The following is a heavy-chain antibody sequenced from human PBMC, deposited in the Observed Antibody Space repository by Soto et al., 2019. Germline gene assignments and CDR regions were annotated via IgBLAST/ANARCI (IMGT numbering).Heavy chain of an antibody. V-gene: IGHV1-3*01. Sequence: ASVKVSCKASGYTFTRYTMNWVRQAPGQRLEWMGWINPDNGNTKSSQKFQDRVIITRDTSASTAYMDLSSLRSEDTAVYYCARGIATGQPDPWGQGTLVTVSS. J-gene: IGHJ5*02. D-gene: IGHD2-15*01. CDR1: GYTFTRYT. CDR2: INPDNGNT. CDR3: ARGIATGQPDP.